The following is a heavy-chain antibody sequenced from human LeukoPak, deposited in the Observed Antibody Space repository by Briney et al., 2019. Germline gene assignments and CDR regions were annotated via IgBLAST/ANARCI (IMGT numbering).Heavy chain of an antibody. CDR2: INQDGSEK. D-gene: IGHD2-8*02. J-gene: IGHJ4*02. CDR3: ARDPSLVAPPY. V-gene: IGHV3-7*01. CDR1: RFTFSIYW. Sequence: PGGSLRLSCAASRFTFSIYWMSWVRQAPGKGLEWVANINQDGSEKYYVDSVKGRFTISRDNAKNSLSLQMNSLRAEDTAVYFCARDPSLVAPPYWGQGTLVTVSS.